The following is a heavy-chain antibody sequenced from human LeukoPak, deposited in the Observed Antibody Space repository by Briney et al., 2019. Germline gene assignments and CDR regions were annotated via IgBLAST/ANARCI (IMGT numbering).Heavy chain of an antibody. Sequence: PSETLSLTCTVSGDSISTSNSYWGWIRQPPGKGLEWIGSIYYSGSTYYNPSLKSRFTISVDTSKNQFSLKLSSVTAADTAVYYCARDFPLDGYNSPGDYWGQGTLVTVSS. CDR3: ARDFPLDGYNSPGDY. J-gene: IGHJ4*02. CDR1: GDSISTSNSY. CDR2: IYYSGST. D-gene: IGHD5-24*01. V-gene: IGHV4-39*07.